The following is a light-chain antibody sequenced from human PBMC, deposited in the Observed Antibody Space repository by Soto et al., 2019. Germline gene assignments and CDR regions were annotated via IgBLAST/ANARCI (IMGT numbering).Light chain of an antibody. CDR3: QQYDRASWT. Sequence: DIQMTQSPSTLSASVGDRVIITCRASQSISXWLAWDQQRPGKAPNLLIYRASTLKSGIPSRFSGSGSGTXXXXXXXXXXXXDFATYYCQQYDRASWTFGPGTKVEIK. V-gene: IGKV1-5*03. J-gene: IGKJ1*01. CDR2: RAS. CDR1: QSISXW.